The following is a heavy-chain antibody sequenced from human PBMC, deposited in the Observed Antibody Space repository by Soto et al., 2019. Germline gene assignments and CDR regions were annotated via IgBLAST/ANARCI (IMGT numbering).Heavy chain of an antibody. CDR3: VMDMQLWRPDS. CDR2: INTDGSGA. V-gene: IGHV3-74*03. J-gene: IGHJ4*02. D-gene: IGHD2-2*03. CDR1: GLTFRSYW. Sequence: EVQLVESGGGLVQPGESLRLSCAASGLTFRSYWMHWVRQAAGKGLVWVSRINTDGSGAMYVDSVKGRFTISRDNAKKTLYLHISRVREQDTAAYYSVMDMQLWRPDSWGQAALVTAS.